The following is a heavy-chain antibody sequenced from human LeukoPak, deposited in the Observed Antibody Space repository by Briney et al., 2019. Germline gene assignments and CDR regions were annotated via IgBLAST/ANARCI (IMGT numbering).Heavy chain of an antibody. V-gene: IGHV3-9*01. CDR1: GITFDDYA. J-gene: IGHJ4*02. Sequence: GGSLRLSCAASGITFDDYAMHWVRQAPGKGLEWVACISWNSGSIAYADSVKGRFTISRDNAKNSLYLQMNSLRAEDTALYYCAKDIFPYGNYGLCDYWGQGTLVTVSS. CDR2: ISWNSGSI. D-gene: IGHD4-11*01. CDR3: AKDIFPYGNYGLCDY.